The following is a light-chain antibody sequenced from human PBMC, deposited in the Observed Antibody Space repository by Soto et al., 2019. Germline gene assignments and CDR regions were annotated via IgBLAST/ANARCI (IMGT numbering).Light chain of an antibody. CDR3: QQYGSSGT. J-gene: IGKJ1*01. Sequence: EVVLTQSPVTLSLSPGERATLSCRASQSVSSNLAWYQQKPGQAPRLLIYGASTRATGIPARFIGSGSGTDFTLTISRLEPEDFAVDYCQQYGSSGTFCQGTKVDIK. V-gene: IGKV3-20*01. CDR1: QSVSSN. CDR2: GAS.